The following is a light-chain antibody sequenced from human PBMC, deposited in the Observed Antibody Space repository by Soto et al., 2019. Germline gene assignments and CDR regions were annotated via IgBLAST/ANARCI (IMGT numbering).Light chain of an antibody. CDR3: QQFDDSRPAFT. CDR1: QTVNSRH. J-gene: IGKJ2*01. CDR2: GAS. Sequence: LTQAPGTLSLSPGERATLSCRASQTVNSRHLNWYQHKPGQAPRLLIYGASIRATGIPDRFSGSRSGADFSLTITRLEPEDSAVYYCQQFDDSRPAFTFGQGNKLEI. V-gene: IGKV3-20*01.